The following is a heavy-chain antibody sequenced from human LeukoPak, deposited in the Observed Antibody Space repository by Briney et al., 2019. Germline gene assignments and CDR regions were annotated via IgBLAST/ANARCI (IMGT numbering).Heavy chain of an antibody. V-gene: IGHV1-8*01. CDR2: MNPNSGNT. Sequence: ASVKVSCKASGYTFTSYDINWVRQATGQGLAWMGWMNPNSGNTGYAQKFQGRVTMTRNTSISTAYMELSSLRSEDTAVYYCARVDYYDSSGYYYSYYYYYMDVWGKGTTVTVSS. J-gene: IGHJ6*03. CDR3: ARVDYYDSSGYYYSYYYYYMDV. D-gene: IGHD3-22*01. CDR1: GYTFTSYD.